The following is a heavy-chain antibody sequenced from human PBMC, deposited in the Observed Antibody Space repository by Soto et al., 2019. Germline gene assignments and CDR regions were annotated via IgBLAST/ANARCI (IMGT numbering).Heavy chain of an antibody. D-gene: IGHD3-3*02. CDR1: GYTFTSYD. CDR3: ARGVAFSSAALYYYYYGMDV. V-gene: IGHV1-8*01. CDR2: MNPNSGNT. Sequence: GASVKVSCKASGYTFTSYDINWVRQATGQGLEWMGWMNPNSGNTGYAQKFQGRVTMTRNTSISTAYMELSSLRSEDTAVYYCARGVAFSSAALYYYYYGMDVWGQGTTVTVSS. J-gene: IGHJ6*02.